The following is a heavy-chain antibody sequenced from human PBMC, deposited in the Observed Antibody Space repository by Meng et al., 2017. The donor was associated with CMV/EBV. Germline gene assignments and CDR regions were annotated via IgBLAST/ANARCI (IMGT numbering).Heavy chain of an antibody. CDR3: ARGYGSGSYRYL. CDR2: ISSSGSTI. Sequence: GGSLRLSCAASGFTFSSYEMNWVRQAPGKGLEWVSYISSSGSTIYYADSVKGRFTISRDNSKNTLYLQMNSLRAEDTAVYYCARGYGSGSYRYLWGQGTLVTVSS. D-gene: IGHD3-10*01. V-gene: IGHV3-48*03. J-gene: IGHJ4*02. CDR1: GFTFSSYE.